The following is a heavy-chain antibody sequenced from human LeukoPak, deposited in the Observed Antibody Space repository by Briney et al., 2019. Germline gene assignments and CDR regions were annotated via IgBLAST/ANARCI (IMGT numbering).Heavy chain of an antibody. CDR3: TTEVRWLAPRYYYGMDV. CDR2: IKSKTDGGTT. Sequence: GGSLRLSCAAPGFTFSNAWMSWVRQAPGKGLEWVGRIKSKTDGGTTDYAAPVKGRFTISRDDSKNTLYLQMNSLKTEDTAVYYCTTEVRWLAPRYYYGMDVWGQGTTVTVSS. D-gene: IGHD6-19*01. V-gene: IGHV3-15*01. J-gene: IGHJ6*02. CDR1: GFTFSNAW.